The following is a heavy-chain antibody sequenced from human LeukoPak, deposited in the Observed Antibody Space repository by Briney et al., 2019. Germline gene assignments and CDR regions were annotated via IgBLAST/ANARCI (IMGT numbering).Heavy chain of an antibody. CDR2: INHSGST. CDR3: AREQGGQLWLRYFDY. CDR1: GGSFSGYY. D-gene: IGHD5-18*01. J-gene: IGHJ4*02. V-gene: IGHV4-34*01. Sequence: SETLSLTCAVYGGSFSGYYWGWIRQPPGKGLEWIGEINHSGSTNYNPSLKSRVTISVDTSKNQFSLKLSSVTAADTAVYYCAREQGGQLWLRYFDYWGQGTLVTVSS.